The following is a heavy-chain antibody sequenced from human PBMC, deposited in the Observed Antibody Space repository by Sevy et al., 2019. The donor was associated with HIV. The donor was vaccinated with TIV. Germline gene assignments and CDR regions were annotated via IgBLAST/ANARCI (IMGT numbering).Heavy chain of an antibody. D-gene: IGHD3-22*01. CDR1: GYTFTTYP. Sequence: ASVKVSCKASGYTFTTYPIGWVRQAPGQGLEWMGWISTYSGETRDAQKFQGRATMTTDTSTSTAYLDLRSLRCDDTALYYGARDSDGSGHYYADFFDYWGQGTLVTVSS. J-gene: IGHJ4*02. CDR2: ISTYSGET. CDR3: ARDSDGSGHYYADFFDY. V-gene: IGHV1-18*01.